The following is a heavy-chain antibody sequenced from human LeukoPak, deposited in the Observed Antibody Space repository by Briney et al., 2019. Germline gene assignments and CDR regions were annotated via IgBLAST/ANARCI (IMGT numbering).Heavy chain of an antibody. Sequence: SETLSLTCTVSGGSISSYYWSWIRQPPGKGLEWIGYICYSGSTNYNPSLKSRVTISVDTSKNQFSLKLRSVTAADTAVYYCARLGSKLLWFGELLSYFDYWGQGTLVTVSS. D-gene: IGHD3-10*01. J-gene: IGHJ4*02. CDR3: ARLGSKLLWFGELLSYFDY. CDR1: GGSISSYY. V-gene: IGHV4-59*12. CDR2: ICYSGST.